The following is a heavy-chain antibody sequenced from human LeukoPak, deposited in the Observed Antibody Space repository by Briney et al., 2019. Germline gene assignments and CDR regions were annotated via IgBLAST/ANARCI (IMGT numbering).Heavy chain of an antibody. J-gene: IGHJ4*02. Sequence: SETLSLTCTVSGGSISSYYWSWIRQPPGKGLEWIGYIYYSGSTNYNPSLKSRVTISVDTSKNQFSLKLSSVTAADTAVYYCARDPGSYGGAFDYWGQGTLVTVSS. CDR1: GGSISSYY. CDR3: ARDPGSYGGAFDY. V-gene: IGHV4-59*01. D-gene: IGHD4-23*01. CDR2: IYYSGST.